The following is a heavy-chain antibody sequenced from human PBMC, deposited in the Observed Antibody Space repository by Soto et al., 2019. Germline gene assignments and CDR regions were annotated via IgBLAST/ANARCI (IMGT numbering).Heavy chain of an antibody. Sequence: SGESLKISCKGSGYSFTSYWIGWVRQMPGKGLGWMGIIYPGDSDTRYSPSFQGQVTISADKSISTAYLQWSSLKASDTAMYYCASTHHYYDSSGYYDAFDIWGQGTMVTVSS. CDR3: ASTHHYYDSSGYYDAFDI. J-gene: IGHJ3*02. CDR1: GYSFTSYW. CDR2: IYPGDSDT. V-gene: IGHV5-51*01. D-gene: IGHD3-22*01.